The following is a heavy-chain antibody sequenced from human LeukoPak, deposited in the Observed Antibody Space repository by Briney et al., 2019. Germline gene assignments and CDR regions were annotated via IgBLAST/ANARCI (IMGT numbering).Heavy chain of an antibody. CDR3: ARAAAYYYYYMDV. J-gene: IGHJ6*03. CDR2: IYYSGNT. D-gene: IGHD6-25*01. V-gene: IGHV4-59*08. CDR1: GGSISDYY. Sequence: SETLSLTCTVSGGSISDYYWTWIRQPPGKGLEWIGHIYYSGNTIYNPSLKSRVTISVDTSKNQFSLRLSSVTAADTAVYYCARAAAYYYYYMDVWGKGTTVTVSS.